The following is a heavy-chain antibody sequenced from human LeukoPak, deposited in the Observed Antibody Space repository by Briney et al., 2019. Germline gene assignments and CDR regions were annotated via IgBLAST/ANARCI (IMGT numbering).Heavy chain of an antibody. Sequence: GGSLRLSCGACGVTFSRYAMSWLRHAPGKGVEWVSDISGSGGSSYSAVSVTGRFTISRDNSKNTLYLQMNSLRAEHTAVYYCAKDTRITMVRGGLAAFDIWGQGTMVTVSS. CDR3: AKDTRITMVRGGLAAFDI. V-gene: IGHV3-23*01. J-gene: IGHJ3*02. D-gene: IGHD3-10*01. CDR2: ISGSGGSS. CDR1: GVTFSRYA.